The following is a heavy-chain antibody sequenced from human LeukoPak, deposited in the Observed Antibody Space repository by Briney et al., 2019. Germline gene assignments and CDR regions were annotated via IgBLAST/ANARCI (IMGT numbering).Heavy chain of an antibody. CDR3: ARGSEWLDYYFDY. CDR2: ISGSSGII. Sequence: GGSLRLSCAASGFTFNTYTMNWVRQAPGKGLEWVSYISGSSGIIDYADSVRGRFTISRDNAKNSLYLQMNSLRAEDTAVYYCARGSEWLDYYFDYWGQGTLVTVSS. V-gene: IGHV3-48*01. J-gene: IGHJ4*02. CDR1: GFTFNTYT. D-gene: IGHD6-19*01.